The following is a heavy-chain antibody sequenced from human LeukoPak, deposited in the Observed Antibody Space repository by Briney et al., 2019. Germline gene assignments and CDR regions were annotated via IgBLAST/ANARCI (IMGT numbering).Heavy chain of an antibody. D-gene: IGHD5-18*01. CDR2: ISYDGSNK. CDR3: ARASEYSYAYGWFDP. Sequence: PGGSLRLSCAASGFTFSSYGMHWVRQAPGKGLEWVAVISYDGSNKYYADSVKGRFTISRDNAKNSLYLQMNSLRAEDTAVYYCARASEYSYAYGWFDPWGQGTLVTVSS. V-gene: IGHV3-30*03. J-gene: IGHJ5*02. CDR1: GFTFSSYG.